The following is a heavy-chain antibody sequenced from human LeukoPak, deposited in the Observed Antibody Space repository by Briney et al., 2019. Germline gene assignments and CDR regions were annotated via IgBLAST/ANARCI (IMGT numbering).Heavy chain of an antibody. CDR3: VKNNGWFHLAQ. Sequence: GGSLRLSCAASGFTFGVYGMSWVRQAPGKGLEWVSSINWNGGSTGYADSVKGRFTISRDNSKNTLYMQMNSLRVEDTAVYYCVKNNGWFHLAQWGQGTLVTVSS. CDR2: INWNGGST. J-gene: IGHJ4*02. D-gene: IGHD6-19*01. CDR1: GFTFGVYG. V-gene: IGHV3-20*04.